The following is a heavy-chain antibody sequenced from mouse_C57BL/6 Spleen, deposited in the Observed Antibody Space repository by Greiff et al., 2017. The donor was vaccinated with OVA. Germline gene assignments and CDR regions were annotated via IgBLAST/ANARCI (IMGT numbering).Heavy chain of an antibody. V-gene: IGHV1-64*01. J-gene: IGHJ3*01. CDR3: ARREDNGWFAY. Sequence: VQLQQPGAELVKPGASVKLSCKASGYTFTSYWMHWVKQSPGQGLEWIGMIHPTSGSTNYNEKFKGKATLTVDKSSSTASRRRSSLTSEDSAVYDCARREDNGWFAYWGQGTLVTVYA. CDR2: IHPTSGST. CDR1: GYTFTSYW. D-gene: IGHD1-3*01.